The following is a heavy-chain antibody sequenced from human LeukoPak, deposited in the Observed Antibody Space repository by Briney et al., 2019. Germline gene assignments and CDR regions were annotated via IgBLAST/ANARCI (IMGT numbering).Heavy chain of an antibody. CDR2: IYAGDST. Sequence: GGCLSLSCAASGFTLSSSYISWVRQAPGKGLEWVSVIYAGDSTYYADAVKGRFIISRDNSKNTVYLQMNSLRAEDPAVYYCARSYTHYDFWSGYTYQNYFDPWGQGTLVTVSS. J-gene: IGHJ5*02. V-gene: IGHV3-53*01. CDR1: GFTLSSSY. CDR3: ARSYTHYDFWSGYTYQNYFDP. D-gene: IGHD3-3*01.